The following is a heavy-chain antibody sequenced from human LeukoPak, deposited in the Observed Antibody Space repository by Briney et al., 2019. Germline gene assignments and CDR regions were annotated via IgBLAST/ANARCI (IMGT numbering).Heavy chain of an antibody. CDR1: GFTFSNYA. J-gene: IGHJ6*02. CDR2: IWYDGSNK. D-gene: IGHD3-22*01. CDR3: ARDRDSSGYYYYYYGMDV. Sequence: VGSLRLSCAASGFTFSNYAMTWVRQAPGKGLEWVAVIWYDGSNKYYADSVKGRFTISRDNSKNTLYLQMNSLRAEDTAVYYCARDRDSSGYYYYYYGMDVWGQGTTVTVSS. V-gene: IGHV3-33*08.